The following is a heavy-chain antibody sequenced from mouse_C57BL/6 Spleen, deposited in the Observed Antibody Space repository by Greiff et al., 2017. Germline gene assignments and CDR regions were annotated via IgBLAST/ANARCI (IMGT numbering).Heavy chain of an antibody. CDR1: GYSITSGYY. D-gene: IGHD3-1*01. CDR3: AQIHSAWFAY. Sequence: EVKLMESGPGLVKPSQSLSLTCSVTGYSITSGYYWNWIRQFPGNKLEWMGYISYDGSNNYNPSLKNRISITRDTSTNQFFLKLNSVTTEDTATYYCAQIHSAWFAYWGQGTLVTVSA. J-gene: IGHJ3*01. V-gene: IGHV3-6*01. CDR2: ISYDGSN.